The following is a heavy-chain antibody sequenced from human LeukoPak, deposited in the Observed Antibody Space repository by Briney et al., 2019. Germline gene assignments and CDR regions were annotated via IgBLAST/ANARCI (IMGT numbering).Heavy chain of an antibody. Sequence: SETLSLTCTVSGGSISSSSYYWGWIRQPPGKGLEWIGRIYYSGSTYYNPSLKSRVTISVDTSKNQFSLKLSSVTAADTAVYYCARITFGGVIGYFDYWGQGTLVTVSS. CDR1: GGSISSSSYY. J-gene: IGHJ4*02. CDR3: ARITFGGVIGYFDY. CDR2: IYYSGST. V-gene: IGHV4-39*01. D-gene: IGHD3-16*02.